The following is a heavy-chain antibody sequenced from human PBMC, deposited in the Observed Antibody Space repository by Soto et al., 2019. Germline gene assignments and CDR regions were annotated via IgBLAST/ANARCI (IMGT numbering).Heavy chain of an antibody. J-gene: IGHJ4*01. Sequence: VQLVESGGGLVKPGGSLRLSCAASGFTFSDAWMNWVRQAPGKGLQWVGRIYTKTEGGKTDYAEPVKGRFTITRDNSKNMVDMKINSMRAEDGAVYYITTGGLSYKRFNHWGQGTLVTVSS. CDR2: IYTKTEGGKT. D-gene: IGHD2-2*01. V-gene: IGHV3-15*01. CDR1: GFTFSDAW. CDR3: TTGGLSYKRFNH.